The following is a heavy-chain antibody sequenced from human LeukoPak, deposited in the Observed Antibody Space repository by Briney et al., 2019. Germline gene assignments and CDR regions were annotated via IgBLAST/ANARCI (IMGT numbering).Heavy chain of an antibody. J-gene: IGHJ3*02. CDR3: AREWERYYYDSSGENAFDI. CDR2: ISAYNGNT. CDR1: GYTFTSYG. Sequence: ASVKVSCKASGYTFTSYGISWVRQAPGQGLEWMGWISAYNGNTNYAQKLQGRVNMTTDTSTSTAYMELRSLRSDDTAVYYCAREWERYYYDSSGENAFDIWGQGTMVTVSS. D-gene: IGHD3-22*01. V-gene: IGHV1-18*01.